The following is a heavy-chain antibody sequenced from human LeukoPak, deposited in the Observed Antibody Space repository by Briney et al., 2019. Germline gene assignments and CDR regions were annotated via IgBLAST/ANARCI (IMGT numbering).Heavy chain of an antibody. CDR2: IYHSGTT. V-gene: IGHV4-59*01. CDR3: ARASQDYYYYMDV. Sequence: KPSETLSLTCTVSGGSITSYFWTWIRQPPGKGLEWIGYIYHSGTTNYNPSLKSRATISADTSKSQFSLKLSSVTAADTAVYYCARASQDYYYYMDVWGKGTTVTVSS. CDR1: GGSITSYF. J-gene: IGHJ6*03.